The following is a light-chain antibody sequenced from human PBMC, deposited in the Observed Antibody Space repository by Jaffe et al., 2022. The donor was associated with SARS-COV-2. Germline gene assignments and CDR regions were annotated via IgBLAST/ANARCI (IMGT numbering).Light chain of an antibody. J-gene: IGLJ1*01. CDR3: CSYSTTSTYV. V-gene: IGLV2-14*01. Sequence: QSALTQPASVSGSPGQSITISCTGTTSDIGDHYYVSWYQQHPGKAPKLVIFEVFNRPSGVPDRFSGSKSGNTASLTISGLQAEDEADYYCCSYSTTSTYVFGIGTRVTVL. CDR1: TSDIGDHYY. CDR2: EVF.